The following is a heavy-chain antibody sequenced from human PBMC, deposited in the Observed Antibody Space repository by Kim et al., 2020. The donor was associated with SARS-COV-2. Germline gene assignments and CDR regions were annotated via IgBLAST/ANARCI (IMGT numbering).Heavy chain of an antibody. CDR2: IVGGIGTT. J-gene: IGHJ4*02. CDR3: SAGGGWYVY. V-gene: IGHV1-58*02. CDR1: GCTFTSSV. Sequence: SVKVSCKASGCTFTSSVMQWVRQARGQRLAWIGWIVGGIGTTNYAQEFQERVTITRDMCASTAYMELSSLRSEDTAVYYCSAGGGWYVYWGQGSLGTVSS. D-gene: IGHD6-19*01.